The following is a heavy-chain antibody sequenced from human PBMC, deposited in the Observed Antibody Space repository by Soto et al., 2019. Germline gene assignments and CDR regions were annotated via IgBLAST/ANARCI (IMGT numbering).Heavy chain of an antibody. V-gene: IGHV4-39*01. D-gene: IGHD3-22*01. Sequence: PSETLSLTCTVSGGSISTSVYYWGWIRQPPGRGLEWMANIYYSGSAYYNPSLKSRVTISVDTSKNQFSLKLSSVTAADTAVYYCARHPSRRYYDCIGYYYPFVYGMDVWGQGTTVPVSS. CDR3: ARHPSRRYYDCIGYYYPFVYGMDV. CDR1: GGSISTSVYY. J-gene: IGHJ6*02. CDR2: IYYSGSA.